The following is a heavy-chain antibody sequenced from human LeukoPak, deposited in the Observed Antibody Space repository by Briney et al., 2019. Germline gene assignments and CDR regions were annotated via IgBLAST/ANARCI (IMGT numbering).Heavy chain of an antibody. CDR2: MNPNSGNT. D-gene: IGHD2-21*01. CDR1: GYTFTSYD. V-gene: IGHV1-8*01. Sequence: ASVKVSCKASGYTFTSYDINWVRQATRQGLEWMGWMNPNSGNTGYAQKFQGRVTMTRNTSISTAYMELSSLRSEDTAVYYCARDLGGVWSDYYYYMDVWGKGTTVTVSS. J-gene: IGHJ6*03. CDR3: ARDLGGVWSDYYYYMDV.